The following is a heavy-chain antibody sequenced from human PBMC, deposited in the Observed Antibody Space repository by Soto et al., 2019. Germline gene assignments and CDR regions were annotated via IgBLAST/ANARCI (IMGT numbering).Heavy chain of an antibody. Sequence: QLELQESGSGLVKPSQTMSLTCAVSGVAISSGCYSWAWILQPPGEGLEWIGYLYHIGSTYYNPSLKSVVTISGDRSKNHFSLKRSSVTDADTAVYYCARTPTPWGQGTQVTVSS. J-gene: IGHJ5*02. V-gene: IGHV4-30-2*01. CDR2: LYHIGST. D-gene: IGHD1-26*01. CDR3: ARTPTP. CDR1: GVAISSGCYS.